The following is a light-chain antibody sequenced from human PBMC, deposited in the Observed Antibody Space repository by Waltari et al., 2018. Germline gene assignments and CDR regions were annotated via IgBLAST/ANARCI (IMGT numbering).Light chain of an antibody. CDR2: HAS. J-gene: IGKJ1*01. CDR1: QSISKY. V-gene: IGKV3-20*01. CDR3: QHYESLPVT. Sequence: HACRASQSISKYLAWYQQKPGQAPRLLIYHASSRAAGIPDRFSGSGSGTDFSLSISRLEPEDFAVYYCQHYESLPVTFGQGTKVEIK.